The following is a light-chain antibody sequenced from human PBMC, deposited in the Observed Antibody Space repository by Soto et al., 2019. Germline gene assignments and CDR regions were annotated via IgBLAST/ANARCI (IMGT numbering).Light chain of an antibody. CDR3: QQSYSHPT. CDR1: QSIDIY. Sequence: QLTQSPSSLSSSVGGRVTITCRASQSIDIYLHWYQQKPGKAPKLLIYSASSSQRGVPSRFSGSGSGTDFTLTISSLQPEDSATYYCQQSYSHPTFGQGTKVDIK. J-gene: IGKJ1*01. CDR2: SAS. V-gene: IGKV1-39*01.